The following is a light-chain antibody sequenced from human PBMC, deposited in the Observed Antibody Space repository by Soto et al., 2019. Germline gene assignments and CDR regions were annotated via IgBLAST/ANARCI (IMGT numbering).Light chain of an antibody. Sequence: EIVLTQSPGTLSLSPGEGATLSCRAGQSVSYNCLAWYQQKPGQAPRLLIYGASSRATGIPDRFSGSGSGTDFTLTISRLEPEDFAVYYCQQYGSSPRTFGQGTKVDIK. J-gene: IGKJ2*01. CDR3: QQYGSSPRT. CDR2: GAS. CDR1: QSVSYNC. V-gene: IGKV3-20*01.